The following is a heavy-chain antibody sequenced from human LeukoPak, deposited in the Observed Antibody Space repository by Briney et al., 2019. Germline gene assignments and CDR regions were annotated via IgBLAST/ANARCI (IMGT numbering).Heavy chain of an antibody. D-gene: IGHD6-13*01. CDR3: ARDPLTSTWSPYYFTLDG. V-gene: IGHV1-18*01. CDR2: ISAYDGGI. Sequence: ASVKVSCKASGYTFTSYAFNWVRQAAGQGLEWMGWISAYDGGIKYAQDLQGRVTMTTDTSTRTAYMELTRLTSDDTAVYYCARDPLTSTWSPYYFTLDGWGQGTTVSVYS. CDR1: GYTFTSYA. J-gene: IGHJ6*02.